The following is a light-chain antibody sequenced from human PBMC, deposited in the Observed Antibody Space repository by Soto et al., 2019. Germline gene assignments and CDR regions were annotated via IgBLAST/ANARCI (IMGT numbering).Light chain of an antibody. CDR2: STN. CDR3: VLYMGGGIPWV. J-gene: IGLJ3*02. Sequence: QTVVTQEPSFSVSPGGTVTLTCGLSSGSVSTSYYPSWYQQTPGQAPRTLIYSTNTRSSGVPDRFSGSILGNKAALTITRAQADDESDYYCVLYMGGGIPWVFGGGTKLTVL. CDR1: SGSVSTSYY. V-gene: IGLV8-61*01.